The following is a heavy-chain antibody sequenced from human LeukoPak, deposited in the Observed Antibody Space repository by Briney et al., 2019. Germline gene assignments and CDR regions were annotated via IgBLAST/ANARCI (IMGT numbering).Heavy chain of an antibody. CDR3: AKYHRAVAGRYYFDY. CDR1: GFTFSSYG. V-gene: IGHV3-23*01. D-gene: IGHD6-19*01. CDR2: ISGSGGST. Sequence: GGSLRLSCAASGFTFSSYGMSSVRQAPGKGLEWVSAISGSGGSTYYADSAKGRFTISRDNSKNTLYLQMNSLRAEDTAVYYCAKYHRAVAGRYYFDYWGQGTLVTVSS. J-gene: IGHJ4*02.